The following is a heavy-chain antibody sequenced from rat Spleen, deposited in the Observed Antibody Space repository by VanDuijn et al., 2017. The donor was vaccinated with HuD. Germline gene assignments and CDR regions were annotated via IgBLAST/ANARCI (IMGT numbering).Heavy chain of an antibody. J-gene: IGHJ2*01. V-gene: IGHV5-25*01. CDR1: GFTFSDYY. Sequence: EVQLVESDGGLVQPGRSLKLSCAASGFTFSDYYMAWVRQAPTKGLEWVATISNSGGSTYYPDSVKGRFTISRDNAKSTLYLQMDSLRSEDTATYYCASSYGGFPDYWGQGVMVTVSS. CDR2: ISNSGGST. CDR3: ASSYGGFPDY. D-gene: IGHD1-11*01.